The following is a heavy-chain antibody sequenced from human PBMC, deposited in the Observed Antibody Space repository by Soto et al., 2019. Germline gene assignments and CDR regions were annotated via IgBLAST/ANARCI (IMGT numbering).Heavy chain of an antibody. J-gene: IGHJ5*02. CDR1: GGSITSGPYY. Sequence: QLQLQESGPGLVKPSETLSLTCTVSGGSITSGPYYWGWIRQPPGKGLEWSGTIYYSGSTYYNPSLKSRLHMSVDTSKNQFSLKLISVTAADSAMYYCARHFSLGVVGSSWFDTWGQGTLVSVSS. D-gene: IGHD3-3*01. CDR3: ARHFSLGVVGSSWFDT. CDR2: IYYSGST. V-gene: IGHV4-39*01.